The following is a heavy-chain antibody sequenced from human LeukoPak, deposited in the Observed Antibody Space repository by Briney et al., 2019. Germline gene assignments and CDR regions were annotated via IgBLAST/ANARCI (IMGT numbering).Heavy chain of an antibody. J-gene: IGHJ4*02. D-gene: IGHD3-22*01. CDR2: ISGSGGST. V-gene: IGHV3-23*01. CDR1: GFTFSSHA. CDR3: AKGQTYFFDSSGQYYFDY. Sequence: GGSLRLSCAASGFTFSSHAMSWVRQAPGKGLEWVSAISGSGGSTYYADSVGGRFNIYRDNSKNTLYLQMNSLRAEDTAIYYCAKGQTYFFDSSGQYYFDYWGQGTLVTVSS.